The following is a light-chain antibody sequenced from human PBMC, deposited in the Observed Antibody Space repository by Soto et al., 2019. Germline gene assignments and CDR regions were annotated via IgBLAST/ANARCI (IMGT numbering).Light chain of an antibody. J-gene: IGLJ3*02. Sequence: QSVLTQPPSVSGAPGQRVTIYCTGSSSNIGAGYNVHWYQQVPGTAPKLLIYGDSNRPSGVPDRFSGSKSGTSASLAITGLQAEDEADYYCQSYDSSLSGWLFGGGTKLTDL. CDR2: GDS. CDR1: SSNIGAGYN. CDR3: QSYDSSLSGWL. V-gene: IGLV1-40*01.